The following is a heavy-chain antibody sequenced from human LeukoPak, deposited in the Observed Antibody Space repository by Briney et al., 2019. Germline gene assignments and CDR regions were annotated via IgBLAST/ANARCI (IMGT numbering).Heavy chain of an antibody. D-gene: IGHD6-13*01. Sequence: ASVKVSCKASGYTFTGYGISWVRQAPGQGLEWMGWINAYSGNTNYAQKFQGRVTMTTDTSTSTAYMELRSLRSDDTAVYYCARHVSFSSSWYWFDPWGQGTLVTVSS. CDR2: INAYSGNT. J-gene: IGHJ5*02. CDR3: ARHVSFSSSWYWFDP. V-gene: IGHV1-18*01. CDR1: GYTFTGYG.